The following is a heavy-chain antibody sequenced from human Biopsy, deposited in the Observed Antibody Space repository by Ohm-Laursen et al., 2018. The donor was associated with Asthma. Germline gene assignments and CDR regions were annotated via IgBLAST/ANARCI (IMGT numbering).Heavy chain of an antibody. CDR2: TNERGVT. Sequence: SETLSLTCYVYPGSFSGFFRTWISQSPGKGLEWIGETNERGVTNNNPSLKSRVLISIDTYWNRVSLKLTSVTAADTAVYYCARGPELDVWGQGTTVTVSS. CDR1: PGSFSGFF. J-gene: IGHJ6*02. V-gene: IGHV4-34*01. CDR3: ARGPELDV.